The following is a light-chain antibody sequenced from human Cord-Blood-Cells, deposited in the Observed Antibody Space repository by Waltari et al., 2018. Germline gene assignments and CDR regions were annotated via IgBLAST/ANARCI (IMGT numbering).Light chain of an antibody. Sequence: DIQMNQSPSSLSASVGDRVTIPCRASQSISSYLNWYQQKPGKAPKLLIYAASSLQSGVPSRFSGSGSGTDFTLTISSLQPEDFATYYCQQSYSTPLTFGGVTKVEIK. CDR2: AAS. CDR3: QQSYSTPLT. J-gene: IGKJ4*01. CDR1: QSISSY. V-gene: IGKV1-39*01.